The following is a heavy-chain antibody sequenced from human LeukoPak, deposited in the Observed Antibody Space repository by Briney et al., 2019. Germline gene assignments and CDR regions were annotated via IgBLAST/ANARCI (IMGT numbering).Heavy chain of an antibody. Sequence: SETLSLTCTVSGGSISSYYWSWIRQPPGKGLERIGYIYYSGSTNYSPSLKSRVTISVDTSKNQFSLKLSSVTAEDTAVYYCARGGYSYGYRGYFDYWGQGTLVTVSS. J-gene: IGHJ4*02. CDR2: IYYSGST. V-gene: IGHV4-59*01. CDR1: GGSISSYY. CDR3: ARGGYSYGYRGYFDY. D-gene: IGHD5-18*01.